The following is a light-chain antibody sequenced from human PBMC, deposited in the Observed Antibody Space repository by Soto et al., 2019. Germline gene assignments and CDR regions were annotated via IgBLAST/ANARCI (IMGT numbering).Light chain of an antibody. Sequence: EILMTQSPDTLSVSLGERATLSCRATQSVDTYLAWYQQRPGQSPRLLIYGASTRATDVPGRFSGSGSGTEFTLTITSLQSEDFAVYYCQQYNDWPRTFDQGTKVEIK. CDR1: QSVDTY. V-gene: IGKV3-15*01. J-gene: IGKJ1*01. CDR2: GAS. CDR3: QQYNDWPRT.